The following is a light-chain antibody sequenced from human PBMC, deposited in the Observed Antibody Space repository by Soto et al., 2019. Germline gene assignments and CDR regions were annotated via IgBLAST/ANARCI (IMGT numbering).Light chain of an antibody. J-gene: IGLJ7*01. CDR2: GNN. CDR3: QSYVSSVSGVV. V-gene: IGLV1-40*01. Sequence: QSALTQPPSVSGAPGQRVTISCTGSSSNIGAGYDVHWYQQLPGTAPKLLIYGNNNRPSGVPDRFSGSKSGTSASLAITGRQAEDEADYSGQSYVSSVSGVVFGGGTQLTVL. CDR1: SSNIGAGYD.